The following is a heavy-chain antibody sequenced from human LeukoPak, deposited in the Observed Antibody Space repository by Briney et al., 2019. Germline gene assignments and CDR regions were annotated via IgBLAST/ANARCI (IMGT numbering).Heavy chain of an antibody. Sequence: GGSLRLSCAASGFTFTISGMHWVRQAPGKGLEWVAIISYDGTNKYYADSVKGRFTISRDNAKNSLYLQMNSLRAEDTAVYYCARERPSNGSYYYMDVWGKGTTVTVSS. CDR1: GFTFTISG. D-gene: IGHD1-26*01. V-gene: IGHV3-30*12. CDR2: ISYDGTNK. J-gene: IGHJ6*03. CDR3: ARERPSNGSYYYMDV.